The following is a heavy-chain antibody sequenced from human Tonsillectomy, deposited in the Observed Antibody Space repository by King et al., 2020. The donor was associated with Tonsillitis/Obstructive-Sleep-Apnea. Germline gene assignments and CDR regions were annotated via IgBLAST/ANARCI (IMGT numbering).Heavy chain of an antibody. Sequence: VQLQESGPGLVKPSETLSLTCTVSGGSISSYYWSWIRQPPGKGLEWIGYIYYDGSTKYNPSLKSRVTISVDTSKNQFSLRLSSVTAADTAVYYCAREGAVMNAFDIWGQGTMVTVSS. D-gene: IGHD2-8*01. CDR2: IYYDGST. V-gene: IGHV4-59*01. CDR1: GGSISSYY. J-gene: IGHJ3*02. CDR3: AREGAVMNAFDI.